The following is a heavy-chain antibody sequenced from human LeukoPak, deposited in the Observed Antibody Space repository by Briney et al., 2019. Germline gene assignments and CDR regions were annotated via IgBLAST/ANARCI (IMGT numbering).Heavy chain of an antibody. Sequence: SVKVSCKASGGTFSSYAISWVRQAPGQGLEWMGGIIPIFGTANYAQKFQGRVTITADESTSTAYMELSSLRSEDTAVYCCARDRGGSKNWDAFDIWGQGTMVTVSS. CDR3: ARDRGGSKNWDAFDI. V-gene: IGHV1-69*13. CDR1: GGTFSSYA. CDR2: IIPIFGTA. J-gene: IGHJ3*02. D-gene: IGHD1-26*01.